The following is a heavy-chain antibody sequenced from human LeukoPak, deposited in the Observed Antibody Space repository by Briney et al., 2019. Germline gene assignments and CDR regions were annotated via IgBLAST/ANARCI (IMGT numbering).Heavy chain of an antibody. CDR2: IYPGDSDT. D-gene: IGHD1-26*01. V-gene: IGHV5-51*01. Sequence: GESLKISCKASGYSFTSYWIGWVRQMPGKGLEWMGIIYPGDSDTRYSPSFEGQVTISADKSISTAYLQWSSLKASDTAMYYCALILSIVGARGPIDYWGQGTLVTVSA. CDR3: ALILSIVGARGPIDY. CDR1: GYSFTSYW. J-gene: IGHJ4*02.